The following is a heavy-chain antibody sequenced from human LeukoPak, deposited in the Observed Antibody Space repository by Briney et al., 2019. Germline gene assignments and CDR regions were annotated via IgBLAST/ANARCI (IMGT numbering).Heavy chain of an antibody. D-gene: IGHD6-13*01. J-gene: IGHJ5*02. CDR1: GFTFSIYG. Sequence: PGRSLRLSCAASGFTFSIYGMHWVRQAPGKGLEWVAVIWYDGSNKYYADSVKGRFTISRDNSKNTLYLQMNSLRAEDTAVYYCARGEAAGTEFGWFDPWGQGTLVTVSS. CDR2: IWYDGSNK. CDR3: ARGEAAGTEFGWFDP. V-gene: IGHV3-33*01.